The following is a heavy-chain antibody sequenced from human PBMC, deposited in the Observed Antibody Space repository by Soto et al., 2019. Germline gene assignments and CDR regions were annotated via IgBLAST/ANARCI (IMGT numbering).Heavy chain of an antibody. CDR3: AVSGRGGLDV. J-gene: IGHJ6*02. Sequence: QLQLQESGSGLVKPSQKLSLTCTVSGGSINSGGYSWSWIRQPPGKGLEWIGYIYRSGSAYYSPSLQNRVTPSGDTSKNLFPPNPTSVPAADTAVYYCAVSGRGGLDVWGQGTTVTVSS. CDR1: GGSINSGGYS. V-gene: IGHV4-30-2*01. D-gene: IGHD3-10*01. CDR2: IYRSGSA.